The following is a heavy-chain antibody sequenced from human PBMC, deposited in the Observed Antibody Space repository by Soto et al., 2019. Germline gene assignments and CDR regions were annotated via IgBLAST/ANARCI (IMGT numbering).Heavy chain of an antibody. D-gene: IGHD6-19*01. J-gene: IGHJ4*02. Sequence: QVQLQQWGAGLLKPSETLSLTCAVYGGSFSGYYWSWIRQPPGKGLEWIGEINHSGSTNYNPSLKSRVTISVDTSKNQFSMKLSSVTAADKAVYYCARWGSGWYYFDYCGQGALVTVSS. CDR3: ARWGSGWYYFDY. CDR1: GGSFSGYY. CDR2: INHSGST. V-gene: IGHV4-34*01.